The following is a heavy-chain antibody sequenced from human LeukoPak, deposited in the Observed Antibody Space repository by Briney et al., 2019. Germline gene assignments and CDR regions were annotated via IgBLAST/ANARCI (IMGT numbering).Heavy chain of an antibody. J-gene: IGHJ4*02. Sequence: SQTLSLTCTVSGGSISSGSYYWSWIRQHPMKGLEWIGYIYYSGTTYYNPSLESRVTISVDTSKNQFSLKLSSMTAADTAVYYCARVGSPITAFFDCWGQGTLVSVSS. V-gene: IGHV4-31*03. CDR1: GGSISSGSYY. D-gene: IGHD5-18*01. CDR2: IYYSGTT. CDR3: ARVGSPITAFFDC.